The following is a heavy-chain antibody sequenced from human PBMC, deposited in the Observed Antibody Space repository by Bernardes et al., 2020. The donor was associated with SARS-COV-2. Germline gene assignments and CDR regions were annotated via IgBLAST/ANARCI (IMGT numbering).Heavy chain of an antibody. CDR2: IIPILNIA. CDR3: ARGYSSGWSDY. J-gene: IGHJ4*02. Sequence: AFCKASGGTFTSYAITWVRQAPGQGLEWMGRIIPILNIATYAQKFQGRVTITADKSTGTAYMELSSLTSEDTAVYYCARGYSSGWSDYWGQGTLVSVSS. D-gene: IGHD6-19*01. CDR1: GGTFTSYA. V-gene: IGHV1-69*04.